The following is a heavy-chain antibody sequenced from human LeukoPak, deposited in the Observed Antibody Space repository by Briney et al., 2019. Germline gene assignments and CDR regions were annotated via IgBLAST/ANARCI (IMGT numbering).Heavy chain of an antibody. D-gene: IGHD4-17*01. J-gene: IGHJ6*03. CDR3: AKGRDYDPPCYHYMHL. CDR2: ISGGGGST. V-gene: IGHV3-23*01. Sequence: PGGSLRLSCAASGFTFSSYAMSWVRQAPGKGLEWVSGISGGGGSTYYADSVKGRFTISRDNSKTTLYLQMNSLRAEDTPVYSCAKGRDYDPPCYHYMHLWPKGPTVTISS. CDR1: GFTFSSYA.